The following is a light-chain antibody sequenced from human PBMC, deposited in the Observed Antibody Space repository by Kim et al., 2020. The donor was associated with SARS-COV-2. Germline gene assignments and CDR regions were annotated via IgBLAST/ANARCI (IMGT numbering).Light chain of an antibody. CDR1: SGSIASNY. CDR2: EDD. V-gene: IGLV6-57*03. Sequence: KTVTIPCTRNSGSIASNYVQCYQQRPGSAPSTVIYEDDQTPSGVPDRFSGSIDTSSNSASLTSTGLKTEDEADYYCQSSDSNNRVFGGGTPLPVL. CDR3: QSSDSNNRV. J-gene: IGLJ3*02.